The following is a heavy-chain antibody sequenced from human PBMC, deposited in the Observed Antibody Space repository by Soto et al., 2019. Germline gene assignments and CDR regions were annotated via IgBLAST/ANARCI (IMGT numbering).Heavy chain of an antibody. J-gene: IGHJ4*02. CDR2: ISSSGTTI. D-gene: IGHD6-13*01. CDR3: VRFGGAAAGPGDY. V-gene: IGHV3-48*03. Sequence: PGGSLRLSCVASEFTFSSYEMNWVRQDPGKGLEWVSYISSSGTTIYYTDSVKGRFTISRDNAKKSLYLQMNSLRAEDTAVYYCVRFGGAAAGPGDYWGQGTLVTVS. CDR1: EFTFSSYE.